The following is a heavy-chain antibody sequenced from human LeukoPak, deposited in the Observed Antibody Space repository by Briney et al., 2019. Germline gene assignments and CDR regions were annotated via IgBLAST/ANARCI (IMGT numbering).Heavy chain of an antibody. J-gene: IGHJ4*02. CDR1: GGSISSGGYY. Sequence: SETLSLTCTVSGGSISSGGYYWSWIRQPPGKGLEWIGYIYHSGSTYYNPSLKSRVTISVDRSKNQFSLKLSSVTAADTAVYCCASVYSSGWSYYFDYWGQGTLVTVSS. V-gene: IGHV4-30-2*01. CDR3: ASVYSSGWSYYFDY. CDR2: IYHSGST. D-gene: IGHD6-19*01.